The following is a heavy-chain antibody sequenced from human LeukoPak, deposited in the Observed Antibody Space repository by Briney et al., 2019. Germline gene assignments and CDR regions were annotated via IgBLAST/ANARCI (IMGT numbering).Heavy chain of an antibody. V-gene: IGHV3-23*01. CDR1: GFTFSSYA. CDR3: AKSPTRITMVRGVDY. J-gene: IGHJ4*02. D-gene: IGHD3-10*01. Sequence: GGSLRLSCAASGFTFSSYAMSWVRQAPGKGLEWVSAISGSDGSTYYADSVKGRFTISRDNSKNTLYLQMNSLRAEDTAVYYCAKSPTRITMVRGVDYWGQGTLVTVSS. CDR2: ISGSDGST.